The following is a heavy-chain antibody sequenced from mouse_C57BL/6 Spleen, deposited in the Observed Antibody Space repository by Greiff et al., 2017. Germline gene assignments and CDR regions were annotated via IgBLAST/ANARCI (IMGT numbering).Heavy chain of an antibody. CDR2: ISSGGSYT. J-gene: IGHJ3*01. Sequence: EVQGVESGGDLVKPGGSLKLSCAASGFTFSSYGLSWVRQTHDKRLEWVATISSGGSYTYYPDSVKGRVTISRDNAKNTLYRQMSRLKSEDTAMYYCARQSVGFAYWGQGTLVTVSA. D-gene: IGHD1-1*01. CDR3: ARQSVGFAY. V-gene: IGHV5-6*01. CDR1: GFTFSSYG.